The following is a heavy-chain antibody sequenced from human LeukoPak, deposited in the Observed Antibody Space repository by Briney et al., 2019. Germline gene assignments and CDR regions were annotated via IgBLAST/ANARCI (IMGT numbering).Heavy chain of an antibody. CDR2: IYHSGST. V-gene: IGHV4-39*07. CDR3: GRKHGYSYGYYFDY. J-gene: IGHJ4*02. D-gene: IGHD5-18*01. CDR1: GGSISSSNYY. Sequence: SETLSLTCSVSGGSISSSNYYWGWIRQPPGKGLEWIGEIYHSGSTNYNPSLKSRVTISVDKSKNQFSLKLSSVTAADTAVYYCGRKHGYSYGYYFDYWGQGTLVTVSS.